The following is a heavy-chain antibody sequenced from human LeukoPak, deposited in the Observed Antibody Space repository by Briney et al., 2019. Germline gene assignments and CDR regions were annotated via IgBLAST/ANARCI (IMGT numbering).Heavy chain of an antibody. CDR2: IYTSGST. CDR1: GGSISSGSYY. J-gene: IGHJ5*02. Sequence: PSETLSLTCTVSGGSISSGSYYWSWIRQPAGKGLEWIGRIYTSGSTNYNPSLKSRVTISVDTSKNQFSLKLSSVTAADTAVYYCAREFGYEGVDPWGQGTLVTVSS. V-gene: IGHV4-61*02. D-gene: IGHD5-12*01. CDR3: AREFGYEGVDP.